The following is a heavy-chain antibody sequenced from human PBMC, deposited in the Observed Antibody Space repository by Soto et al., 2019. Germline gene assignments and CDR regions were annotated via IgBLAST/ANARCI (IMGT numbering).Heavy chain of an antibody. J-gene: IGHJ6*02. Sequence: SYSMNWVRQAPGKGLEWVSSISSSSSYIYYADSVKGRFTISRDNAKNSLYLQMNSLRAEDTAVYYCARDRLQTLMDVWGQGTTVTVSS. V-gene: IGHV3-21*01. D-gene: IGHD4-4*01. CDR3: ARDRLQTLMDV. CDR2: ISSSSSYI. CDR1: SYS.